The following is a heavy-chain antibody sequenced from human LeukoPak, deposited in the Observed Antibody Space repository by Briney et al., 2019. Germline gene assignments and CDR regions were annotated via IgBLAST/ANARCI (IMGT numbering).Heavy chain of an antibody. Sequence: GGSLRLSCAASGFTFSSYAMSWVRQAPGKGLEWVSAISGSGGSTYYADSVKGRFTISSDNSKNTLYLQMNSLRAEDTAVYYCAKGSVVVVAATMDVWGQGTTVTVSS. CDR1: GFTFSSYA. CDR3: AKGSVVVVAATMDV. CDR2: ISGSGGST. J-gene: IGHJ6*02. D-gene: IGHD2-15*01. V-gene: IGHV3-23*01.